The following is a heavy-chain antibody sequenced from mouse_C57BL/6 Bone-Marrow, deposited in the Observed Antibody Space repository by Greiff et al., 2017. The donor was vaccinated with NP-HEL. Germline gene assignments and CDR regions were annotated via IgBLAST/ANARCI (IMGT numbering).Heavy chain of an antibody. Sequence: VQLQQPGAELVMPGASVKLSCKASGYTFTSYWMHWVKQRPGQGLECIGEIDPSDSYTNYNQKFKGKSTLTVDKSSSTAYMQLSSLTSEDSAVYYCARRGDGYYEAWFAYWGQGTLVTVSA. V-gene: IGHV1-69*01. D-gene: IGHD2-3*01. CDR1: GYTFTSYW. CDR2: IDPSDSYT. J-gene: IGHJ3*01. CDR3: ARRGDGYYEAWFAY.